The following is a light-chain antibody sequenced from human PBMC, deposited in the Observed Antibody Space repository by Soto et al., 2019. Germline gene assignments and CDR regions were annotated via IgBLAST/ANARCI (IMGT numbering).Light chain of an antibody. CDR3: QSYDSSLSGYV. V-gene: IGLV1-40*01. CDR1: SSNIGAGYD. CDR2: GNS. J-gene: IGLJ1*01. Sequence: QSVLAQPPSVSGAPGQRVTISCTGKSSNIGAGYDVHWYQQLPGTAHKLLIYGNSNRPSGVPDRFPGSKSGTSASLAITGFQAEDEADYYCQSYDSSLSGYVFGTGTKVTVL.